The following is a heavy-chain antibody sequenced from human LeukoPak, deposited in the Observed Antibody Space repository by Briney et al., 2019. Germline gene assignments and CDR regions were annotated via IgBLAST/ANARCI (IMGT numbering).Heavy chain of an antibody. D-gene: IGHD3-10*01. CDR1: GFTFSSYS. V-gene: IGHV3-21*01. J-gene: IGHJ4*02. CDR3: ARDLPSYYYGSGSPDY. Sequence: GGSLRPSCAASGFTFSSYSMNWVRQAPGKGLEWVSSISSSSSYIYYADSVKGRFTISRDNAKNSLYLQMNSLRAEDTAVYYCARDLPSYYYGSGSPDYWGQGTLVTVSS. CDR2: ISSSSSYI.